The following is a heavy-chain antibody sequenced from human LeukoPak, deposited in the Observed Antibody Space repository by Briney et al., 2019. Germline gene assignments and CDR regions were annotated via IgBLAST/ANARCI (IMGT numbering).Heavy chain of an antibody. CDR1: GYTFTSYD. Sequence: ASVKVSCKASGYTFTSYDIHWVRQATGQGLEWMGWMNPNSGNTGYAQKFQGRVTMTRNTSISTAYMELSSLRSEDTAVYYCARVCSSTSCYLDAFDIWGQGTMVTVSS. CDR3: ARVCSSTSCYLDAFDI. V-gene: IGHV1-8*01. CDR2: MNPNSGNT. J-gene: IGHJ3*02. D-gene: IGHD2-2*01.